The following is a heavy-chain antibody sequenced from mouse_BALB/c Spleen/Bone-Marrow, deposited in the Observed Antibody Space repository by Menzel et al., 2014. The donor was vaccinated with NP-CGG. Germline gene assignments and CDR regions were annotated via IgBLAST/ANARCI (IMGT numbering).Heavy chain of an antibody. Sequence: EVKLVESGGGLVQPGGFLRLSCATSGFTFTDHYMSWVRQPPGKALEWLGFIRNKANGYTTGYSASVKGRFAISRDNSQSIVYLQMNTLRAEDSATYYCARDYLYYFDYWGQGTTLTVSS. CDR2: IRNKANGYTT. J-gene: IGHJ2*01. V-gene: IGHV7-3*02. CDR1: GFTFTDHY. CDR3: ARDYLYYFDY. D-gene: IGHD2-1*01.